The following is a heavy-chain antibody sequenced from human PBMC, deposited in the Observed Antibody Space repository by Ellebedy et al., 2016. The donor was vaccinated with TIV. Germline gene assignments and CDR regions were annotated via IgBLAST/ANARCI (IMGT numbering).Heavy chain of an antibody. Sequence: GESLKISCAASGFTFSTYSMNWVRQAPGKGLEWVSSISSSSTYIYYADSVKGRFTISRDNAKNSLYLQMNSLRAEDTAVYYCVRDCSGDRCYSPDAFDIWGQGTMVTVSS. CDR2: ISSSSTYI. CDR1: GFTFSTYS. V-gene: IGHV3-21*01. D-gene: IGHD2-15*01. J-gene: IGHJ3*02. CDR3: VRDCSGDRCYSPDAFDI.